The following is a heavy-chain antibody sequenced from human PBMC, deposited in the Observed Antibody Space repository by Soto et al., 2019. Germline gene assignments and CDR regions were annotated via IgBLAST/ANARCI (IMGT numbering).Heavy chain of an antibody. CDR3: ARLGTYDSFPFDP. CDR2: IYYSGST. Sequence: PSETLSLTCTVSGGSVSSGSYYWSWIRQPPGKGLEWIGYIYYSGSTNYNPSLKSRVTISVDTSKNQFSLKLSSVTAADTAVYYCARLGTYDSFPFDPWGQGTLVTVSS. D-gene: IGHD3-3*01. J-gene: IGHJ5*02. CDR1: GGSVSSGSYY. V-gene: IGHV4-61*01.